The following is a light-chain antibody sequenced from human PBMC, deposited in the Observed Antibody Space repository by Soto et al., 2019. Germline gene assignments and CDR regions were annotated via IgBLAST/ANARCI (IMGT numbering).Light chain of an antibody. V-gene: IGKV2-28*01. Sequence: IVMTQSPISLPVTPGEPASISCRSSQSLLHSNGYNYLDWYLQQPGQSPQLLISLGSNRSSGVPDRFGGSGSGTDFTLKISRVEAEDVGVYYCMQALQTPLTFGGGKKVEIK. J-gene: IGKJ4*01. CDR3: MQALQTPLT. CDR1: QSLLHSNGYNY. CDR2: LGS.